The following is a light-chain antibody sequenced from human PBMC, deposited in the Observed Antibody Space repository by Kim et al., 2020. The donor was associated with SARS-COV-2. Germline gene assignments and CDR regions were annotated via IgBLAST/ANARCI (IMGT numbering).Light chain of an antibody. Sequence: YELTQPPSVSVSPGQTASITCSGDKLGDKYACWYQQKPGQSPVLVIYQDSKRPSGIPERFSGSNSGNTATLTISGTQAMDEADYYCQAWDSSNVVFGGG. CDR3: QAWDSSNVV. CDR1: KLGDKY. V-gene: IGLV3-1*01. CDR2: QDS. J-gene: IGLJ2*01.